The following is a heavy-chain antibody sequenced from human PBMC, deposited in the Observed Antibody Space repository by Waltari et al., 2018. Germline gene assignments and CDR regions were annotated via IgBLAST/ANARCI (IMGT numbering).Heavy chain of an antibody. CDR2: ISYDGSNK. CDR3: AKDTKQFADAFDI. Sequence: QVQLVESGGGVVQPGRSLRLSCAASGFTVSSYGMHWVRQAPGKGLEWVAVISYDGSNKYYADSVKGRFTISRDNSKNTLYLQMNSLRAEDTAVYYCAKDTKQFADAFDIWGQGTMVTVSS. D-gene: IGHD3-10*01. J-gene: IGHJ3*02. V-gene: IGHV3-30*18. CDR1: GFTVSSYG.